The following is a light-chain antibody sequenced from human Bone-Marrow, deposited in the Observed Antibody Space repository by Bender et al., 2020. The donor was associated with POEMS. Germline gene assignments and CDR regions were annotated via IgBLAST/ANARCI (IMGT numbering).Light chain of an antibody. CDR3: CSYGGKYTSI. V-gene: IGLV2-11*01. CDR2: HVT. J-gene: IGLJ1*01. Sequence: QSALTQPRSVSGSPGQSVTISCTGTLSDIGTYDFVSWFQQHPGKAPKLLISHVTKRPSGVPDRFSGSKSGNMASLTIAGLQADDEADYYCCSYGGKYTSIFGSGTKVSVL. CDR1: LSDIGTYDF.